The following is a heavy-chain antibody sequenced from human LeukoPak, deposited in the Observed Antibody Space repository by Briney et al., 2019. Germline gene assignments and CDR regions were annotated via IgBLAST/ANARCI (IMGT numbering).Heavy chain of an antibody. CDR2: ISGSGGST. V-gene: IGHV3-23*01. Sequence: PGGSLRLSCTASGFTFSSYGISWVRQVPGKGLEWVSGISGSGGSTFYADAVKGRFTISRDNSKNTLYMQMNSLRAEDTAVYYCARRAGDYSHPYDYWGQGTLVTVSS. D-gene: IGHD3-22*01. CDR1: GFTFSSYG. CDR3: ARRAGDYSHPYDY. J-gene: IGHJ4*02.